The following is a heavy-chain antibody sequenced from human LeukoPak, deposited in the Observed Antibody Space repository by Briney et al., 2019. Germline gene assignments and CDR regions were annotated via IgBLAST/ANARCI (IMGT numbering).Heavy chain of an antibody. V-gene: IGHV3-53*01. CDR3: ARDPYGDYEGY. CDR1: GFTVSSNY. CDR2: IYSGGST. Sequence: PGGSLRLSCAASGFTVSSNYMSWVRQAPGKGLEWVSVIYSGGSTYYADSVKGRFTITRDNSKNTLYLQMNSLRAEDTAVYYCARDPYGDYEGYWGQGTLVTVSS. J-gene: IGHJ4*02. D-gene: IGHD4-17*01.